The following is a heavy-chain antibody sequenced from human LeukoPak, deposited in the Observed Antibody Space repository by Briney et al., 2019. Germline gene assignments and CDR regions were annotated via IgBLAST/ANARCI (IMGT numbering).Heavy chain of an antibody. J-gene: IGHJ6*03. V-gene: IGHV1-8*01. CDR3: ARGRRRVAALGIKYYYYMDV. CDR1: GYTLTSYD. Sequence: ASVKVSCKASGYTLTSYDINWVRQATGQGLEWMGWMNPNSGNTGYAQKFQGRVTMTRNTSISTAYMELSSLRSEDTAVYYCARGRRRVAALGIKYYYYMDVWGKGTTVTVSS. CDR2: MNPNSGNT. D-gene: IGHD2-21*01.